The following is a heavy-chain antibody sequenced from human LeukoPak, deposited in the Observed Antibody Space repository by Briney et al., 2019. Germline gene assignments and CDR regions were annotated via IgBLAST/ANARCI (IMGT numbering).Heavy chain of an antibody. Sequence: PGGSLRLSCAASGFTFSNYAMSWVRQGPGKGLEWVANIKQDGSEKNYVDSVKGRFTISRDNAKNSLSLQMISLRAEDTAVYYCARNKRADIWGQGTMVTVSS. CDR2: IKQDGSEK. J-gene: IGHJ3*02. D-gene: IGHD1/OR15-1a*01. V-gene: IGHV3-7*01. CDR3: ARNKRADI. CDR1: GFTFSNYA.